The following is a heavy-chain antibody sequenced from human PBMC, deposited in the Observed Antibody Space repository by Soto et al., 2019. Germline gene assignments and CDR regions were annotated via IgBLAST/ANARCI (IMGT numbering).Heavy chain of an antibody. CDR1: GGSISSYY. CDR2: IYYSGST. J-gene: IGHJ5*02. Sequence: PSETLSLTCTVSGGSISSYYWSWIRQPPGKGLEWIGYIYYSGSTNYNPSLKSRVTISVDTSKNQFSLKLSSVTAADTAVYYCASMLLGYCSSTSCREGWFDPWGQGTLVTVSS. V-gene: IGHV4-59*01. D-gene: IGHD2-2*01. CDR3: ASMLLGYCSSTSCREGWFDP.